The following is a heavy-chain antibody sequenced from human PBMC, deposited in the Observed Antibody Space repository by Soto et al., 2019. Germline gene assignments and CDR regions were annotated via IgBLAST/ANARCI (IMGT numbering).Heavy chain of an antibody. CDR1: GFTFSSYG. Sequence: GGSLRLSCAASGFTFSSYGMHWVRQAPGKGLEWVAVISYDGSKKYYAGSVKGRFTISRDNSKNTLYLQMNRLKVEDTAVYYCANTEQWLLYYWGQGTLVTVS. CDR3: ANTEQWLLYY. V-gene: IGHV3-30*18. D-gene: IGHD6-19*01. J-gene: IGHJ4*02. CDR2: ISYDGSKK.